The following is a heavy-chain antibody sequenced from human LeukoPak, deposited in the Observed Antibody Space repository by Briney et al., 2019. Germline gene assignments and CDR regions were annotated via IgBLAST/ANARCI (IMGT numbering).Heavy chain of an antibody. V-gene: IGHV3-23*01. J-gene: IGHJ3*02. CDR1: GFTFNSYA. D-gene: IGHD4-17*01. CDR2: ISGSGGST. CDR3: AKEAYGDYGGDAFDI. Sequence: GGSLRLPCAASGFTFNSYAMSWVRQAPGKGLEWVSAISGSGGSTYYADSVKGRFTISRDNSKNTLYLQTNSLRAEDTAVYYCAKEAYGDYGGDAFDIWGQGTMVTVSS.